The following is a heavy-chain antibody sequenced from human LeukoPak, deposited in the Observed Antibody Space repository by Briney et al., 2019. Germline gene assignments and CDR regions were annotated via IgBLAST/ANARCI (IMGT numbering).Heavy chain of an antibody. D-gene: IGHD3-10*01. V-gene: IGHV1-18*01. CDR1: GYTVTSYG. CDR2: ISAYNGNT. Sequence: ASVKVSCKASGYTVTSYGISWVRQAPGQGVEGRGWISAYNGNTNYAQKLQGRVTITTDTSTSTAYMELRSLRSDDTAVYYCARARTMVRGVITSADFDYWGQGTLVTVSS. CDR3: ARARTMVRGVITSADFDY. J-gene: IGHJ4*02.